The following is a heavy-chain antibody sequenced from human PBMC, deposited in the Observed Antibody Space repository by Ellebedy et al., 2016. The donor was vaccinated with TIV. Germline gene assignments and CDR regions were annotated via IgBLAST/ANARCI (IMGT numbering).Heavy chain of an antibody. V-gene: IGHV3-7*01. CDR3: ASELDSSGYSPFGY. D-gene: IGHD3-22*01. CDR2: IREDGSQE. CDR1: GFTFSGYW. J-gene: IGHJ4*02. Sequence: GESLKISXAASGFTFSGYWISWVRQAPGKGLEWVAKIREDGSQERYLDSVKGRFTISRDNAKNSLYLQMNSLRAEDTAVNYCASELDSSGYSPFGYWGQGTLVSVSS.